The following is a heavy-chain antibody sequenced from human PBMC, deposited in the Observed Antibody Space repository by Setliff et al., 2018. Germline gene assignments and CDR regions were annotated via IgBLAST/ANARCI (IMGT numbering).Heavy chain of an antibody. D-gene: IGHD5-12*01. J-gene: IGHJ4*02. CDR1: GGSMNSGSYY. CDR2: IYTSWST. Sequence: PSETLSLTCTVSGGSMNSGSYYWSFIRQPAGKGLEWIGQIYTSWSTNYNPSLKSRLTISLDTSKNQFSLTLSSVTAADTAVYYCARGGTFRYFDYWGQGTQVTVSS. CDR3: ARGGTFRYFDY. V-gene: IGHV4-61*09.